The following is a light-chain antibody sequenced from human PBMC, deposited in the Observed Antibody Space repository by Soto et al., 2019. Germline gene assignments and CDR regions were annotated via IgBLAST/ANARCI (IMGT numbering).Light chain of an antibody. CDR1: RSVDKW. CDR3: QQDYPFCT. J-gene: IGKJ1*01. V-gene: IGKV1-5*02. CDR2: EAS. Sequence: DIQMTQSPSTLSASLGDRVTIICRASRSVDKWLAWYQQKSGKAPKLLIYEASHLQSGVPSRFGGSGSGTEFTLTINNLQPEVVATYYCQQDYPFCTFGQGTTVEV.